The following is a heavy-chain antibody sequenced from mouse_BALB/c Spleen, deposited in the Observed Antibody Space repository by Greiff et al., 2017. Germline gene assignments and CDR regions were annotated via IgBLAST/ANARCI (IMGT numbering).Heavy chain of an antibody. J-gene: IGHJ3*01. V-gene: IGHV1-4*01. D-gene: IGHD2-4*01. Sequence: QVQLKESGAELARPGASVKMSCKASGYTFTSYTMHWVKQRPGQGLEWIGYINPSSGYTNYNQKFKDKATLTADKSSSTAYMQLSSLTSEDSAVYYCARGDFDYDYDVEGFAYWGQGTLVTVSA. CDR1: GYTFTSYT. CDR3: ARGDFDYDYDVEGFAY. CDR2: INPSSGYT.